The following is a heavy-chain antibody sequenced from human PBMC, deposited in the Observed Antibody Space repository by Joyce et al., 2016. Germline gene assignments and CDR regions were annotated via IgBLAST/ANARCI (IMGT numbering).Heavy chain of an antibody. CDR3: ARGGIVYDYSMEL. Sequence: EVQLVESGGGLVKPGGSLRISCAASVFTFSTSSMSWFRRAPGKGIEWVSSNSSDSPYIFYADAVEGRFTVSRDNAKNALYLQMDSLRAEDTAVFFCARGGIVYDYSMELWGKGTTVTVSS. CDR1: VFTFSTSS. V-gene: IGHV3-21*02. CDR2: NSSDSPYI. D-gene: IGHD3-22*01. J-gene: IGHJ6*04.